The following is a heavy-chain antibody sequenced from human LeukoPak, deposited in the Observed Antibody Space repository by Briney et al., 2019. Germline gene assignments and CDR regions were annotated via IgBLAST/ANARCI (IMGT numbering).Heavy chain of an antibody. J-gene: IGHJ4*02. D-gene: IGHD5-12*01. V-gene: IGHV3-30*02. CDR3: ARVRSRGYSGYGDFDY. CDR1: GFTFSTCG. CDR2: VRYHGSDK. Sequence: GGSLSLSCAASGFTFSTCGMHWVRQAPGKGLEWVAFVRYHGSDKYYADSVKGRFTISRDNSKNTLYLQMNSLRAEDTAVYYCARVRSRGYSGYGDFDYWGQGTLVTVSS.